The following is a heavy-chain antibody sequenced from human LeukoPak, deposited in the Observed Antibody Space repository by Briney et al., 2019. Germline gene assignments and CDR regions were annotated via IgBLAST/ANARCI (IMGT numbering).Heavy chain of an antibody. CDR1: GFSFSDYE. CDR2: ISSSSGTI. D-gene: IGHD1-20*01. V-gene: IGHV3-48*03. J-gene: IGHJ3*02. Sequence: PGGSLRLSCAASGFSFSDYEMNWVRQAPGKGLEWVSYISSSSGTIYYADSVKGRFTISGDNAKNSLYLQMNSLRAEDTAVYYCAIITGMTADAFDIWGQGTMVTVSS. CDR3: AIITGMTADAFDI.